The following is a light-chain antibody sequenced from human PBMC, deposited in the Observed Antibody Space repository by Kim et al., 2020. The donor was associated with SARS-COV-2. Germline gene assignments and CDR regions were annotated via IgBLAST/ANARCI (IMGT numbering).Light chain of an antibody. V-gene: IGKV1-27*01. CDR1: QGITNS. J-gene: IGKJ1*01. CDR3: QKYNSAPWT. CDR2: AAS. Sequence: VSVRDRVIITCRASQGITNSLAWYQQKPGKVTQLLIYAASALQSGVPSRFSGSGSGTDFTLTISSLQPEDVATYYCQKYNSAPWTFGQGPKVDIK.